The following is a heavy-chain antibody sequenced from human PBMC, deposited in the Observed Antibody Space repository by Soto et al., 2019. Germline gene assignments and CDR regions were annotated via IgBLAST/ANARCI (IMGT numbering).Heavy chain of an antibody. J-gene: IGHJ4*02. CDR1: GFTFSTYA. CDR3: VRDRGYSGFFY. Sequence: VQLVESGGGVVQPGRSLRLSCAASGFTFSTYALHWVRQAPGKGLEWVSYITSSSSNFTNYADSVKGRFTISRDNAKNSVYLQMDSLRVEDTAVDYCVRDRGYSGFFYWGQGALVTVSA. CDR2: ITSSSSNFT. D-gene: IGHD5-12*01. V-gene: IGHV3-48*04.